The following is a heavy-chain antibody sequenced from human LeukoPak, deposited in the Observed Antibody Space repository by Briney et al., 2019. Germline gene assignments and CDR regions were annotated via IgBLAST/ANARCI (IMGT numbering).Heavy chain of an antibody. Sequence: GESLKISCKASGYSFTSYWIGWVRQMPGKGLEWMGIIYSGDSDTRHSPSFQGQVTISADKSISTAYLQWSSLKASDTAMYYCARHVVVAGTSWFDPWGQGTLVTVSS. J-gene: IGHJ5*02. D-gene: IGHD6-19*01. CDR1: GYSFTSYW. CDR3: ARHVVVAGTSWFDP. V-gene: IGHV5-51*01. CDR2: IYSGDSDT.